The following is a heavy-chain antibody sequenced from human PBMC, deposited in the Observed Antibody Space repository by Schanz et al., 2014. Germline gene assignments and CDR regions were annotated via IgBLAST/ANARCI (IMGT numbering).Heavy chain of an antibody. CDR3: ARWFLSRGVILDS. D-gene: IGHD3-10*01. Sequence: VQLVESGGGVVQPGRSLRLSCAASGFTFSTHAMHWVRQAPGKGLEWVALVSSDGNNDYYTDSVKGRFTISRDNSRDTVYLQMNSLRADDTAMYYCARWFLSRGVILDSWGQGTLVTVSS. CDR2: VSSDGNND. CDR1: GFTFSTHA. J-gene: IGHJ4*02. V-gene: IGHV3-30*03.